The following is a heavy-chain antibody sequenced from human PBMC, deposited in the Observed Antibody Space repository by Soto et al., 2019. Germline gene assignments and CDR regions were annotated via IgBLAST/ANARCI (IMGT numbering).Heavy chain of an antibody. J-gene: IGHJ6*02. CDR3: ARVDYGSGSYYYYYYGMDV. Sequence: ASVKVSCKASGYSFTGNSMHWVRQAPGQRLEWMGWINPNNGNTNYAQKLQGRVTMTTDPSTSTAYMELRSLRSDDTAVYYCARVDYGSGSYYYYYYGMDVWGQGTTVTVSS. CDR2: INPNNGNT. CDR1: GYSFTGNS. D-gene: IGHD3-10*01. V-gene: IGHV1-18*04.